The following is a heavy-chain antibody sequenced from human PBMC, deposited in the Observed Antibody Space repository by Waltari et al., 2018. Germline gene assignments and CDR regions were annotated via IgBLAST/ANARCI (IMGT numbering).Heavy chain of an antibody. Sequence: QVQLVESGGGVVQPGRSLRLSCAASGFTFSSYGMHWVRQAPGKGLAWVAVIWYDGSNKYYADSVKGRFTISRDNSKNTLYLQMNSLRAEDTAVYYCAHSSSWVFDYWGQGTLVTVSS. J-gene: IGHJ4*02. V-gene: IGHV3-33*01. D-gene: IGHD6-13*01. CDR2: IWYDGSNK. CDR1: GFTFSSYG. CDR3: AHSSSWVFDY.